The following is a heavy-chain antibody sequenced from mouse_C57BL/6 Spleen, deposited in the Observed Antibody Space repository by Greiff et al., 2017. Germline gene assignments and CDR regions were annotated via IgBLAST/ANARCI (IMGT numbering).Heavy chain of an antibody. J-gene: IGHJ1*03. D-gene: IGHD2-5*01. CDR2: IHPNSGST. V-gene: IGHV1-64*01. Sequence: VQLQQPGAELVKPGASVKLSCKASGYTFTSYWMHWVKQRPGQGLEWIGMIHPNSGSTNYNEKFKSKATLTVDKSSSTAYMQLSSLTSEDSAVYDCALYSNYSYWYFDVWGTGTTVTVSS. CDR3: ALYSNYSYWYFDV. CDR1: GYTFTSYW.